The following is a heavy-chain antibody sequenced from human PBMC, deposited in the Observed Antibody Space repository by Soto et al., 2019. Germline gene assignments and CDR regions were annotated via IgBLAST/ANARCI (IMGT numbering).Heavy chain of an antibody. CDR1: GGSISSSSYC. V-gene: IGHV4-39*01. J-gene: IGHJ4*02. CDR3: ASYDYDLKNY. D-gene: IGHD5-12*01. Sequence: PSETLSLTWTVPGGSISSSSYCWGWIRQPPGKGLEWIGSIYYSGSTYYNPSLKSRVTISVDTSKNQFSLKLSSVTAADTAVYYCASYDYDLKNYWGQGTLVTVSS. CDR2: IYYSGST.